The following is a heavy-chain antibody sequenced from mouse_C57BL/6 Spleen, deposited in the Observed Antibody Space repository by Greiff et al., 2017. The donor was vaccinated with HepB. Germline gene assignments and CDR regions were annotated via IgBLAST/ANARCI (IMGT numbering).Heavy chain of an antibody. CDR1: GFTFSDYY. V-gene: IGHV5-16*01. Sequence: EVHLVESEGGLVQPGSSMKLSCTASGFTFSDYYMAWVRQVPEKGLEWVANINYDGSSTYYLDSLKSRFIISRDNAKNILYLQMSSLKSEDTATYYCARVRGSSLYWYFDVWGTGTTVTVSS. CDR2: INYDGSST. J-gene: IGHJ1*03. D-gene: IGHD1-1*01. CDR3: ARVRGSSLYWYFDV.